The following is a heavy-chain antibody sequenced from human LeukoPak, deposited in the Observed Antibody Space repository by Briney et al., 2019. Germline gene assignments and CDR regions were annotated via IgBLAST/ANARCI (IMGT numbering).Heavy chain of an antibody. CDR3: ATDPYCTNGVCLSA. D-gene: IGHD2-8*01. V-gene: IGHV1-24*01. CDR1: GYTLTELS. Sequence: ASVKVSCKGSGYTLTELSMHWVRQAPGKGLEWMGGFDPEDGETIYAQKFQGRVTMTEDTSTDTAYMELSSLRSEDTAVYYCATDPYCTNGVCLSAWGQGTLVTVSS. CDR2: FDPEDGET. J-gene: IGHJ5*02.